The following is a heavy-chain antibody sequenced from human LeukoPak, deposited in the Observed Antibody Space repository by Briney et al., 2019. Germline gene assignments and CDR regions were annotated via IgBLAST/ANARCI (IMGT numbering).Heavy chain of an antibody. J-gene: IGHJ4*02. CDR1: GYTFSSYD. CDR2: MSPNSGNT. CDR3: ARGTTLLGFNY. D-gene: IGHD1-1*01. V-gene: IGHV1-8*01. Sequence: GASVKVSCKASGYTFSSYDINWVRQATGQGLEWMGWMSPNSGNTGYAQKFQGRVTMTRNTSISTAYMELSSLRSEDTAVYYCARGTTLLGFNYWGQGTLVTVSS.